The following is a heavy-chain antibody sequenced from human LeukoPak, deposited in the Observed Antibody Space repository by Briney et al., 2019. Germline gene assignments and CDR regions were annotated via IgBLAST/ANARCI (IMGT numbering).Heavy chain of an antibody. V-gene: IGHV4-61*02. D-gene: IGHD3-22*01. Sequence: SQTLSLTCTVSGGSISSGSYYWSWIRQPAGKGLEWIGRIYTSGSTNYNPSLKSRVTISVDTSKNQFSLKLSSVTAADTAVYYCAREGYYDSSGYDYWGQGTLVTVSS. J-gene: IGHJ4*02. CDR2: IYTSGST. CDR1: GGSISSGSYY. CDR3: AREGYYDSSGYDY.